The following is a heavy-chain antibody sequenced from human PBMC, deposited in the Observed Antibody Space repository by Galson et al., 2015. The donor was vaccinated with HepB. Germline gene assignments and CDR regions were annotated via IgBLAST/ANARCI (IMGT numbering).Heavy chain of an antibody. CDR3: AKLIHLWSSLSDY. V-gene: IGHV3-23*01. Sequence: SLRLSCATSGFTFSNYAMSWVRQAPGKGLEWVSIISGSGDTTYYADSVRGRFTISRDNSKNTLYLQMNSLRAEDTAVYYCAKLIHLWSSLSDYWGQGSLVTVSS. CDR2: ISGSGDTT. D-gene: IGHD5-18*01. J-gene: IGHJ4*02. CDR1: GFTFSNYA.